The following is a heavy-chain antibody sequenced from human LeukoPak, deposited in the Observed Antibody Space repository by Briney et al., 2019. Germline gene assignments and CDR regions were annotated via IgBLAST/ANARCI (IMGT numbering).Heavy chain of an antibody. D-gene: IGHD2-2*01. Sequence: GGSLRLSCAASGFTFTSHAMTWVRQAPGKGLEWVSGISASGGNTFYADAVKGRFTISRDNSKNTLYLQMNSLRAEDTAVYYCARDGVYCSSTSCYLDYWGQGTLVTVSS. CDR3: ARDGVYCSSTSCYLDY. CDR2: ISASGGNT. CDR1: GFTFTSHA. J-gene: IGHJ4*02. V-gene: IGHV3-23*01.